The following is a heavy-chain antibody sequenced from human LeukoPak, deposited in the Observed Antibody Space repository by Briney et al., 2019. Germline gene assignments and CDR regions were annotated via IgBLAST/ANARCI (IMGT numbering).Heavy chain of an antibody. CDR2: IHYSGTT. Sequence: SETLSLTCTVSGGSISRSSYYWAWIRRPPGKELEWIGSIHYSGTTYHKPSLKSRVTISVDTSKNQFSLKLTSVSAEDTAIYYCARQEGRFDYWGQGTLVTVSS. V-gene: IGHV4-39*01. CDR1: GGSISRSSYY. J-gene: IGHJ4*02. CDR3: ARQEGRFDY.